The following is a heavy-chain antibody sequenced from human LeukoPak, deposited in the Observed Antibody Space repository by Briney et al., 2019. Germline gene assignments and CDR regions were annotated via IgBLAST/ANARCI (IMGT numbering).Heavy chain of an antibody. D-gene: IGHD2-21*01. CDR1: GFTFSSYA. J-gene: IGHJ3*02. Sequence: PGGSLRLSCAASGFTFSSYAMSWVRQAPGKGLEWVSAISGSGGSTYYADSVKGRFTISRDNSKNTLYLQMNSLRAEDTAVYYCAKGREVVVVVIARGSDAFDIWGQGTMVTVSS. CDR3: AKGREVVVVVIARGSDAFDI. CDR2: ISGSGGST. V-gene: IGHV3-23*01.